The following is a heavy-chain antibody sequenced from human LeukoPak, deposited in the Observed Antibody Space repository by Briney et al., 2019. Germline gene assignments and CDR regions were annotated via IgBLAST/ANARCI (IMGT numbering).Heavy chain of an antibody. CDR3: ARGTAAVY. CDR1: GGSITGYS. J-gene: IGHJ4*02. Sequence: SETLSLTCTVSGGSITGYSWSWFRQSPVKGLEWLGYISYRGATNSNPSLKSRVTVSLDMSKNQFSLKLNSVTAADTAVYYCARGTAAVYWGQGTLVTVSS. CDR2: ISYRGAT. V-gene: IGHV4-59*01. D-gene: IGHD6-25*01.